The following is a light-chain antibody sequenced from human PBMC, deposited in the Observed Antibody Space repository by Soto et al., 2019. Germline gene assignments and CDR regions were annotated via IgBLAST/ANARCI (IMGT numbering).Light chain of an antibody. V-gene: IGKV4-1*01. Sequence: DIVMTQSPDSLAVSLGERATINCKSSQICLYSSNNKNHLAWYQQKPGQPPKLVIYWASTRESGVPDRFSGSGSGTDFTLTISSLQAEDVAVYYCYKYFSTPLNFGGGTKVDIK. J-gene: IGKJ4*01. CDR2: WAS. CDR1: QICLYSSNNKNH. CDR3: YKYFSTPLN.